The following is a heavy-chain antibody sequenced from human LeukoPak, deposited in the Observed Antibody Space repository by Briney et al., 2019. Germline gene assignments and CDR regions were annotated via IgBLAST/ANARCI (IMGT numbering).Heavy chain of an antibody. CDR2: IYYSGTT. V-gene: IGHV4-59*01. CDR1: GGSISSYY. J-gene: IGHJ5*02. Sequence: TSETLSLTGTVSGGSISSYYWSWIRQPPGKGLEWIGYIYYSGTTNYGPSLKSRVTISVDTSKNQFSLKLSSVTAADTAVYYCARCGSPSAPLDPWGQGTLVTVSS. CDR3: ARCGSPSAPLDP. D-gene: IGHD1-26*01.